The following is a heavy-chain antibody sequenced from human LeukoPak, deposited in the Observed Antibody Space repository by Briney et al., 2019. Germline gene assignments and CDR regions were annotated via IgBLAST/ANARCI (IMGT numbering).Heavy chain of an antibody. Sequence: GASVKVSCKASGYTFTGYYMHWVRQAPGQGLEWVGRINPNSGGTNYAQKFQGRVTMTRDTSISTAYMELSRLRSDDTAVYYCARADDYGDFDYWGQGTLVTVSS. D-gene: IGHD4-17*01. CDR1: GYTFTGYY. J-gene: IGHJ4*02. CDR3: ARADDYGDFDY. CDR2: INPNSGGT. V-gene: IGHV1-2*06.